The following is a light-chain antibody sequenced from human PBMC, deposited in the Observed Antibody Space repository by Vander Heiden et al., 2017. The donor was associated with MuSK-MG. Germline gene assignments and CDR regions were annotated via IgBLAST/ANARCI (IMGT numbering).Light chain of an antibody. V-gene: IGKV1-5*03. CDR2: KAS. J-gene: IGKJ5*01. Sequence: DIQMTQSPSTLSASVGDTVTITCRASQSISSWLAWYQQKPGKAPNLLIYKASSLEIGVPSRFSGSGSGTEFTLTISSLQPDDFATYYCQQDNTYPITFGQGTRLEIK. CDR1: QSISSW. CDR3: QQDNTYPIT.